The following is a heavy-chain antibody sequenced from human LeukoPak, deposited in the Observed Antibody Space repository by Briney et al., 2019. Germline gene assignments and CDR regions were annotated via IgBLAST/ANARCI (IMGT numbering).Heavy chain of an antibody. J-gene: IGHJ5*02. V-gene: IGHV3-11*01. D-gene: IGHD3-22*01. Sequence: PGGSLRLSCAASGFTFSDYYMSWIRQAPGKGLEWVSYISSSGSTIYYADSVKGRFTISSDNAKNSLYLQMNSLSAEDTAVYSCARVASSGSSGGWFDPWGQGTLVTVSS. CDR2: ISSSGSTI. CDR3: ARVASSGSSGGWFDP. CDR1: GFTFSDYY.